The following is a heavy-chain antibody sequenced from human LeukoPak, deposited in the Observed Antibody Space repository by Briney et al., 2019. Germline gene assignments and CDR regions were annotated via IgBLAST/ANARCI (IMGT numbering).Heavy chain of an antibody. V-gene: IGHV1-2*02. Sequence: ASVKVSCKTSGYTFTGYYMHWVRQAPGQGLEWMGWINPNTGGTKYAQKFQGRVTMTRETSISTAYMELSRLRFDDTAVFYCARTLTPTVTYGMDVWGQGTTVTVSS. CDR1: GYTFTGYY. CDR3: ARTLTPTVTYGMDV. D-gene: IGHD4-17*01. CDR2: INPNTGGT. J-gene: IGHJ6*02.